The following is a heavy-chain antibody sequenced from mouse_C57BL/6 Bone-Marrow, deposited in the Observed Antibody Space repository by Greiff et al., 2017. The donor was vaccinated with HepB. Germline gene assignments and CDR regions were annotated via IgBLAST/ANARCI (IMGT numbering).Heavy chain of an antibody. CDR3: TRWGLWLRRVDWYFDV. D-gene: IGHD2-2*01. CDR2: IDPETGGT. Sequence: VQLQQSGAELVRPGASVTLSCKASGYTFTDYEMHWVKQTPVHGLEWIGAIDPETGGTAYNQKFKGKAILTADKSSSTAYMKLRSLTSEDSAVYYCTRWGLWLRRVDWYFDVWGTGTTVTVSS. V-gene: IGHV1-15*01. J-gene: IGHJ1*03. CDR1: GYTFTDYE.